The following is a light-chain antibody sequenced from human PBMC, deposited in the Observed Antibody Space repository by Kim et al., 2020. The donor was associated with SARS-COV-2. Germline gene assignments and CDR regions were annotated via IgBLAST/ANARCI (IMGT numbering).Light chain of an antibody. J-gene: IGLJ2*01. CDR1: SSDGVGYGY. CDR3: SSYTTSSTVV. CDR2: DVS. V-gene: IGLV2-14*03. Sequence: QSITISSTGTSSDGVGYGYVSWYQQHPGKAPKLMVNDVSRRPSGVSNRFSGSKSGNTASLTISGLQAEDEADYYCSSYTTSSTVVFGGGTQLTVL.